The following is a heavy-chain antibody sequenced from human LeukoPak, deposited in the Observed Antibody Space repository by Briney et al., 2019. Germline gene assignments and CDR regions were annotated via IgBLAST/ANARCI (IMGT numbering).Heavy chain of an antibody. D-gene: IGHD1-26*01. CDR1: GFTFRNYG. V-gene: IGHV3-30*02. CDR3: AEWELLPTADY. J-gene: IGHJ4*02. CDR2: ILYDGSKT. Sequence: PGGSLRLSCAASGFTFRNYGIHWVRQASGKGLEWVAFILYDGSKTYYADSVNGRFTISRGNSKNTLYLQMNSLRDDDTALYYCAEWELLPTADYWGQGTLVTVSS.